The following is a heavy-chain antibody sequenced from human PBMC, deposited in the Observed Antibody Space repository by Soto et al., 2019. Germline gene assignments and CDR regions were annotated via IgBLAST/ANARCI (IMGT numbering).Heavy chain of an antibody. Sequence: QVQLVESGGGVVQPGRSLRLSCAESGFTFSSYGMHWVRQAQGKGLEWVAVIWYDGSNKYYADSVKGRFTISRDNYKKTLYLKTNSPRADDTAVYYCARDRGLDVGAFGYWVQGTLVTVSS. CDR1: GFTFSSYG. D-gene: IGHD1-26*01. CDR3: ARDRGLDVGAFGY. V-gene: IGHV3-33*01. CDR2: IWYDGSNK. J-gene: IGHJ4*02.